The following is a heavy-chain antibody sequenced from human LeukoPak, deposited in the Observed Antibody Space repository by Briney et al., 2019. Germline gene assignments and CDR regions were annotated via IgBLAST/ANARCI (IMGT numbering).Heavy chain of an antibody. D-gene: IGHD2-21*02. J-gene: IGHJ5*02. CDR2: ISAYNGNT. Sequence: ASVKVSCKASGYTFTSYGISWVRQAPGQGLEWMGWISAYNGNTNYAQKLQGRVTMTTDTSTSTAYMELRSLRSDDTAVYYCARGYCGGDCQSFRWFDPWGQGTLVIVSS. CDR1: GYTFTSYG. V-gene: IGHV1-18*01. CDR3: ARGYCGGDCQSFRWFDP.